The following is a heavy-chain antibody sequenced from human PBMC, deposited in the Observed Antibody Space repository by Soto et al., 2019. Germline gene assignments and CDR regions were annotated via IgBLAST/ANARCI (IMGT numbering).Heavy chain of an antibody. CDR1: GGTFSSYA. J-gene: IGHJ6*02. CDR2: IIPIFGTA. D-gene: IGHD6-6*01. Sequence: ASVKVSCKASGGTFSSYAISWVRQAPGQGLEWMGGIIPIFGTANYAQKFQGRVTITADESTSTAYMELSSLRSEDTAVYYCARVGTDSSSSVVGDYYYGMYVWGQGTTVTVSS. CDR3: ARVGTDSSSSVVGDYYYGMYV. V-gene: IGHV1-69*13.